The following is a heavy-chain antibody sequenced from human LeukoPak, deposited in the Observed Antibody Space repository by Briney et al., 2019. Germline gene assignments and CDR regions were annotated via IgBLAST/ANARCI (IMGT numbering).Heavy chain of an antibody. J-gene: IGHJ3*01. V-gene: IGHV3-23*01. CDR1: GFTFRGYP. Sequence: GGSLRLSCVVSGFTFRGYPLSWVRQAPGKGPEWVAAITGYGLSTYYAGSVKGRFTISRDDATNTVSLHMDSLGAEDTALYYCAKPRPKDSETSGDDAFELWGQGTMVIVSS. D-gene: IGHD3-22*01. CDR3: AKPRPKDSETSGDDAFEL. CDR2: ITGYGLST.